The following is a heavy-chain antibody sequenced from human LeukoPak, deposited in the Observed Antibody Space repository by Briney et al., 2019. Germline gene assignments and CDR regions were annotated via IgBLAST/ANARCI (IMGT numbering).Heavy chain of an antibody. D-gene: IGHD3-22*01. CDR1: GFTFSSYR. J-gene: IGHJ3*02. CDR2: INQGESGR. CDR3: ARGDSSAFDI. Sequence: PGGSLRLSCAASGFTFSSYRVNWVRQAPGKGLEWVASINQGESGRYYVDSVNGRFTISRDNAKNSLYLQMNSLRAEVTAVYYCARGDSSAFDIWGQGTMVTVSS. V-gene: IGHV3-7*04.